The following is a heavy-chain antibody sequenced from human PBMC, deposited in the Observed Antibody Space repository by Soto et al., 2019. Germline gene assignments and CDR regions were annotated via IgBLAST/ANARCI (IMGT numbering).Heavy chain of an antibody. J-gene: IGHJ4*02. CDR1: GGSFSGYY. V-gene: IGHV4-34*01. CDR3: ARDGYDYIWGSYRPKGYFDY. D-gene: IGHD3-16*02. Sequence: QVQLQQWGAGLLKPSETLSLTCAVYGGSFSGYYWSWIRQPPGKGLEWIGEINHSGSTNYNPSLKSRVTISVDTSKNQFPLKLSSVTAADTAVYYCARDGYDYIWGSYRPKGYFDYWGQGTLVTVSS. CDR2: INHSGST.